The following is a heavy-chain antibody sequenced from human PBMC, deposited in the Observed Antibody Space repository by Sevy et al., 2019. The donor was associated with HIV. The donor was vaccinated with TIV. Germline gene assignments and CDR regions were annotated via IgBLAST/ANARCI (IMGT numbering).Heavy chain of an antibody. CDR2: FEPEDGET. V-gene: IGHV1-24*01. J-gene: IGHJ4*02. D-gene: IGHD3-22*01. CDR3: ASSRDYYDNSGPNFDY. CDR1: GYTLTQLS. Sequence: ASVKVSCKVSGYTLTQLSMHWVRQAPGKGLEWMGGFEPEDGETLHSQNFQGRVTLTEDTSTDTAYMELSSLRSEDTAAYYCASSRDYYDNSGPNFDYWGQGTLVTVSS.